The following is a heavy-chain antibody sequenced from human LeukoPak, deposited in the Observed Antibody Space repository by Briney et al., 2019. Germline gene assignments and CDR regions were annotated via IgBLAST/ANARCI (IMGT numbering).Heavy chain of an antibody. D-gene: IGHD3-3*01. CDR3: ARSSYYDFWSGYEGGYFDY. V-gene: IGHV4-38-2*02. CDR1: GYSISSGYY. J-gene: IGHJ4*02. Sequence: SETLSLTCTVSGYSISSGYYWGWIRPPPGKGLEWIGSIYHSGSTYYNPSLKSRVTISVDTSKNQFSLKLSSVTAADTAVYYCARSSYYDFWSGYEGGYFDYWGQGTLVTVSS. CDR2: IYHSGST.